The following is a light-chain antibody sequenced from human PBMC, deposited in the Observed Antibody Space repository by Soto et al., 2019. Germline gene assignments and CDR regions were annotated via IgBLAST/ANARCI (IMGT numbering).Light chain of an antibody. CDR1: QTISTY. V-gene: IGKV1-39*01. CDR2: AAS. CDR3: QQSYSSPVT. J-gene: IGKJ5*01. Sequence: DIQMTQSPSSLSASVGDRATITCRASQTISTYLNWYQQKPGKAPKLLIYAASFLQGGVPSRFSGSASGTDFTLTSSSLQPEDFATYYCQQSYSSPVTFGQGTRLEI.